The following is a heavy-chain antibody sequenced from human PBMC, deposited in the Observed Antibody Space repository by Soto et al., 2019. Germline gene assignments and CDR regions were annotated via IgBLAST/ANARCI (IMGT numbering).Heavy chain of an antibody. V-gene: IGHV3-7*01. CDR2: INQDGSES. Sequence: EVQLVESGGGLVQPGGSLRLSCAASGFTFSTCWMMWVRQAPGKGLEWVANINQDGSESYYVDSVKGRFTISRDNAKNSLYLQINRRRAEDTAVYYCVKDNRGSYWGQGTLVTVSS. D-gene: IGHD3-10*01. CDR1: GFTFSTCW. J-gene: IGHJ4*01. CDR3: VKDNRGSY.